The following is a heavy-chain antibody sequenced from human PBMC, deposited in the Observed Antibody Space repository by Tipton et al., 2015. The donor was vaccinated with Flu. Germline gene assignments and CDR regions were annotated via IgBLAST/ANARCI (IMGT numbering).Heavy chain of an antibody. CDR2: INHSGST. V-gene: IGHV4-34*01. D-gene: IGHD1-14*01. J-gene: IGHJ6*02. CDR3: ARDHRGLNRQSGYYYGMDV. Sequence: LRLSCAVYGGSFSGYYWSWIRQPPGKGLEWIGEINHSGSTNYNPSLKSRVTISVDTSKNQFSLKLSSVTAADTAVYYCARDHRGLNRQSGYYYGMDVWGQGTTVTVSS. CDR1: GGSFSGYY.